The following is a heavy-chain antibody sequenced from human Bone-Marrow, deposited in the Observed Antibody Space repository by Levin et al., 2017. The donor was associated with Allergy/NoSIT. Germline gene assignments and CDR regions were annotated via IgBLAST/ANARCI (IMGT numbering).Heavy chain of an antibody. CDR3: ATRRLEFSSSPTDYYFDY. D-gene: IGHD6-6*01. CDR1: GFTFSNYA. J-gene: IGHJ4*02. Sequence: GESLKISCAASGFTFSNYAMSWVRQAPGKGLEWASAISDSGGSTYYADSVKGRFTISRDNSKNTLYLQMNSLGAEDTAVYYCATRRLEFSSSPTDYYFDYWGQGTLVTVSS. V-gene: IGHV3-23*01. CDR2: ISDSGGST.